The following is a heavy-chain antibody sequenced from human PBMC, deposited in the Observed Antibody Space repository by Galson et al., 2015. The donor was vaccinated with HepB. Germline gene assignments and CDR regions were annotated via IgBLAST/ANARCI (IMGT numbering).Heavy chain of an antibody. J-gene: IGHJ6*03. V-gene: IGHV1-69*13. CDR2: IIPIFGTA. Sequence: SVKLSCKASAFTFSSYAISWVRQAPGQGLEWTGGIIPIFGTANYAQTFQGRVTITADESTSTAYMELNSLRSEDTAVYYCASHCSCGICYSDYYYYYMDVWGKGTTVTVSS. CDR1: AFTFSSYA. CDR3: ASHCSCGICYSDYYYYYMDV. D-gene: IGHD2-15*01.